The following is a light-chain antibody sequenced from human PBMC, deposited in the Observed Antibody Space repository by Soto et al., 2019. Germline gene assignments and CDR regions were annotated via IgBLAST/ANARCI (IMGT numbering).Light chain of an antibody. J-gene: IGKJ5*01. CDR1: QSVSSY. Sequence: EIVLTQSPATLSLSPGERATLSCRASQSVSSYFAWYQQKPGQAPRLLIYDASNRATGIPARFSGSGSGTDFTLTISSLAPEDFADYYCQQRSNWPPITCGQGTLLEIK. CDR2: DAS. V-gene: IGKV3-11*01. CDR3: QQRSNWPPIT.